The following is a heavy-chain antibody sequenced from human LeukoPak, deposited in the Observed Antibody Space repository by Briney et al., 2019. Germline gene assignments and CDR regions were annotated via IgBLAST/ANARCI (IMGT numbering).Heavy chain of an antibody. CDR3: ARDPGDTAWYNFVF. V-gene: IGHV4-59*11. D-gene: IGHD6-13*01. J-gene: IGHJ4*02. CDR1: GGSLSGHF. CDR2: IHSSGST. Sequence: SETLSLTCTVSGGSLSGHFWSWFRRPPGKGLENIGYIHSSGSTKYNPSYMSRVTVSLEMSKSQFWLSLCSVTAADTAVYYCARDPGDTAWYNFVFWGQGILVTVSS.